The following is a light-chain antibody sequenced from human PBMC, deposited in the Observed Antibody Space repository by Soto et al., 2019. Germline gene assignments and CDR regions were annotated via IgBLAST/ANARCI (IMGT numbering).Light chain of an antibody. CDR2: SDT. CDR3: AAWDDSLNGWV. V-gene: IGLV1-44*01. Sequence: QSVLTQPPSASGTPGQRVTISCSGSNSNIGNYALTWYQQLPGTAPKLLIYSDTHRPSGVPDRFSGSKSGTSASLAISGLQSEDEADYYCAAWDDSLNGWVFGGGTKVTVL. J-gene: IGLJ3*02. CDR1: NSNIGNYA.